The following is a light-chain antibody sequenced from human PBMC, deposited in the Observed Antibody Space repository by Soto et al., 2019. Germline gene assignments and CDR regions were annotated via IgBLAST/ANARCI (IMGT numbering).Light chain of an antibody. J-gene: IGKJ1*01. CDR3: QQRSNWPRT. CDR1: QSVSSY. Sequence: EIVLTQSPATLSLSPGEIATLSCRASQSVSSYLAWYQQKPGQAPRLLIYDASNRATGIPARFSGSGSGTDFTLTISSLEPEDLAVYYCQQRSNWPRTFGQGTKVDIK. V-gene: IGKV3-11*01. CDR2: DAS.